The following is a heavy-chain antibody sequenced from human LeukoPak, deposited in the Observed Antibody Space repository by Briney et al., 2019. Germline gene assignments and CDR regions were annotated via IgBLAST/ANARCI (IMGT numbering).Heavy chain of an antibody. CDR3: AKVTGYSDY. CDR2: ISGSGGST. V-gene: IGHV3-23*01. J-gene: IGHJ4*02. Sequence: GGSVRLSCAASGFTFNRYAMSWLRQAPGKGREWVSAISGSGGSTYYAASVKGRFTISRDNSKNTLYLQMNSLIAENTPIYHCAKVTGYSDYLVQGTLVSVSS. CDR1: GFTFNRYA. D-gene: IGHD3-22*01.